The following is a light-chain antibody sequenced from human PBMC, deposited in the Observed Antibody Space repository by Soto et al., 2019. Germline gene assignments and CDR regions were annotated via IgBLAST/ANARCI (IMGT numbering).Light chain of an antibody. Sequence: QSALTQPPSASGSPGQSVTISCTGTSSDVGGYNYVSWYQHHPGKAPKLMIYEVTKRPSGVPDRFSGSKSGNTASLTVSGLQAEDEADYSCNSYAESDNWVFGGGTKLTVL. V-gene: IGLV2-8*01. CDR3: NSYAESDNWV. CDR1: SSDVGGYNY. J-gene: IGLJ3*02. CDR2: EVT.